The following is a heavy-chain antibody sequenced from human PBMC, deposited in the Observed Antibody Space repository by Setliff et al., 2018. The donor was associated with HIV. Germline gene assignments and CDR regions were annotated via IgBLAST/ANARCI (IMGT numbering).Heavy chain of an antibody. CDR3: ASASGDYEPYQY. J-gene: IGHJ1*01. CDR1: GGTFSSYA. Sequence: SVKVSCKASGGTFSSYAISWVRQAPGQGLEWMGGIIPIFGTANYAQKFQGRATITADESSRTAYMELTSLKSEDSAVYYCASASGDYEPYQYWGQGTLVTVPQ. V-gene: IGHV1-69*13. CDR2: IIPIFGTA. D-gene: IGHD4-17*01.